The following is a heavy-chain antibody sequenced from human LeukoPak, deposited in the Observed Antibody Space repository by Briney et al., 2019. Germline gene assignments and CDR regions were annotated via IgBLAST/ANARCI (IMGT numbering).Heavy chain of an antibody. CDR2: MYYTGST. J-gene: IGHJ4*02. CDR1: GGSIRSYH. D-gene: IGHD6-19*01. CDR3: ARVDSSGWYFDY. V-gene: IGHV4-59*01. Sequence: SETLSLTCTVSGGSIRSYHWSWIRQPPGKGLEWIGYMYYTGSTNYNPSLRSRVTISVDTSKNQFSLKLSSVTAADTALYYCARVDSSGWYFDYWGQGNLVTVSS.